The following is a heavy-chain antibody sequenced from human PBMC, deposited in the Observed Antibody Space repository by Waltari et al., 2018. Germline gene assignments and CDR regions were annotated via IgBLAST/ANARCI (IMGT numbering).Heavy chain of an antibody. Sequence: QVRLQESGPGLVKSSQTLSLTCSASGDSLTSGSYYWGWIRQAAGKGLEYIARISKTGTTSSNPSRERRVTILIDTSKKEFALKIASVTAADTAVYYCARLEHLSGRVLWGQGTLVTVSS. CDR3: ARLEHLSGRVL. D-gene: IGHD3-16*01. CDR1: GDSLTSGSYY. J-gene: IGHJ4*02. V-gene: IGHV4-61*02. CDR2: ISKTGTT.